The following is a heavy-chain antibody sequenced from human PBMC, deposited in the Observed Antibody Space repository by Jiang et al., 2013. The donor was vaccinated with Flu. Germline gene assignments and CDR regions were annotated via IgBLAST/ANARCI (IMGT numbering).Heavy chain of an antibody. D-gene: IGHD3-10*01. CDR3: AKDTKDVYYYGSGTLYYFDY. CDR2: ISWNSGSI. J-gene: IGHJ4*02. V-gene: IGHV3-9*01. Sequence: GRSLRLSCAASGFTFDDYAMHWVRQAPGKGLEWVSGISWNSGSIGYADSVKGRFTISRDNAKNSLYLQMNSLRAEDTALYYCAKDTKDVYYYGSGTLYYFDYWGQGTLVTVSS. CDR1: GFTFDDYA.